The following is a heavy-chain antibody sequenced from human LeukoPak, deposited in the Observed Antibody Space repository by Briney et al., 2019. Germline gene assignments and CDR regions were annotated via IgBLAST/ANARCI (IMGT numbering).Heavy chain of an antibody. CDR2: ISYDGSNK. J-gene: IGHJ4*02. D-gene: IGHD2-15*01. CDR1: GFTFSSYG. V-gene: IGHV3-30*03. Sequence: GGSLRLSCATSGFTFSSYGMSWVRQAPGKGLEWVAVISYDGSNKYYADSVKGRFTISRDNSKNTLYLQMNSLRAEDTAVYYCARDPGVRGYCDYWGQGTLVTVSS. CDR3: ARDPGVRGYCDY.